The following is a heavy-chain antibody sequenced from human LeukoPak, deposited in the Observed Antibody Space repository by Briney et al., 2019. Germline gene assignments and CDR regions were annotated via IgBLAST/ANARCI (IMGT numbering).Heavy chain of an antibody. J-gene: IGHJ4*02. CDR1: GFTFSTYW. CDR3: AREAHYNILTYDY. CDR2: IKADGGEK. V-gene: IGHV3-7*01. D-gene: IGHD3-9*01. Sequence: GGSLRLSCAASGFTFSTYWMSWFRQTPGKGLEWVAKIKADGGEKYRVDSVKGRFTISRDNAKNSLYLQMHSLRAEDTAVYYCAREAHYNILTYDYWGQGTLVTVSS.